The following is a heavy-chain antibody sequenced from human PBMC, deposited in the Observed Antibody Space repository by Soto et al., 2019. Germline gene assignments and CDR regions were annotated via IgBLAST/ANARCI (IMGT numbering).Heavy chain of an antibody. Sequence: GGPLRLSSAASGFTFSSFAMSWVRQAPGKGLKWVSAISGSGGSTYYADSVKGRFTISRDNSKNTQYLQMNSMRAEDTAVYYRANTIRNHRLDYRGEPTLVTV. J-gene: IGHJ4*02. CDR3: ANTIRNHRLDY. CDR1: GFTFSSFA. V-gene: IGHV3-23*01. CDR2: ISGSGGST. D-gene: IGHD2-2*01.